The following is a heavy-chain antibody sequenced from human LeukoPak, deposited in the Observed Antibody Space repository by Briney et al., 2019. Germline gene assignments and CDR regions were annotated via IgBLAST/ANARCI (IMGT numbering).Heavy chain of an antibody. J-gene: IGHJ4*02. Sequence: GGSLRLSCAASGFTFSSFGMHWVRQAPGKGLEWVAFISDNGLRTYYLESVKGLFTISRDDSKNTLYLQMNSLRVEDTAVYYCARDRIGKYSIDYWGQGTLVTVSS. CDR3: ARDRIGKYSIDY. V-gene: IGHV3-33*08. CDR2: ISDNGLRT. D-gene: IGHD2-15*01. CDR1: GFTFSSFG.